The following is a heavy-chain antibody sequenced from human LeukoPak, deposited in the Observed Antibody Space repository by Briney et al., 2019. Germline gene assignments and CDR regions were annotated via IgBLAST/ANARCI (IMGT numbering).Heavy chain of an antibody. Sequence: GGSLRLSCAASGFTFNSYAMSWVRQAAGKGLEWVSAISGSGGSTYYADSVKGRFTISRDNSKNTLYLQMNSLRAEDTAVHYCAADIVVVAAAPYLDYWGQGTLVTVSS. J-gene: IGHJ4*02. CDR3: AADIVVVAAAPYLDY. CDR2: ISGSGGST. V-gene: IGHV3-23*01. D-gene: IGHD2-15*01. CDR1: GFTFNSYA.